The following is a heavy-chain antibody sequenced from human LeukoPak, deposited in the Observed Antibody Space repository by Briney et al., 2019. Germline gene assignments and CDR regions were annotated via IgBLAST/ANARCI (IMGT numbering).Heavy chain of an antibody. CDR2: ISSSGSTI. CDR3: ARAPYQTAAGDS. Sequence: GGSLRLSCAASGFTFSDYYMSWIRQAPGKGLEWVSYISSSGSTIYYADSVKGRFTISRDNAKNTLYLQMNSLRTEDTAVYYCARAPYQTAAGDSWGQGTLVTVSS. D-gene: IGHD6-13*01. CDR1: GFTFSDYY. V-gene: IGHV3-11*04. J-gene: IGHJ4*02.